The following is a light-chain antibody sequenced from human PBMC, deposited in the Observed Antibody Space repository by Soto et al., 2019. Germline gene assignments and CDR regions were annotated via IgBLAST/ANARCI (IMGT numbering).Light chain of an antibody. CDR2: AAS. CDR3: QQYYSYPIT. CDR1: QGISSY. V-gene: IGKV1-8*01. J-gene: IGKJ5*01. Sequence: AIRMTQSPSSFSASTGDRVTIPCRASQGISSYLAWYQQKPGKAPKLLIYAASTLQSGVPSRFSGSGSGTDFTLTISCLQSEDFTTYYCQQYYSYPITFGQGTRLEI.